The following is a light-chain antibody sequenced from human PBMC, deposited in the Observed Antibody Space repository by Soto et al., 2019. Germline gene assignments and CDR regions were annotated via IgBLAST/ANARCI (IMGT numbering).Light chain of an antibody. CDR1: ESPSSSY. V-gene: IGKV3-11*01. Sequence: EFVLTQSPGTLSLSPGERATLSCRASESPSSSYFAWYQHKPGQAPRLLISDASNRATGIPARFSGSGSETDFTLTISSLEPEDSAVYYCQQRSNWPSLTFGGGTKVDI. CDR3: QQRSNWPSLT. J-gene: IGKJ4*01. CDR2: DAS.